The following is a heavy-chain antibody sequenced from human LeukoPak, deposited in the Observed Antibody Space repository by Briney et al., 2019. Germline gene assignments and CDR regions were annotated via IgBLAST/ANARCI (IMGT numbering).Heavy chain of an antibody. V-gene: IGHV4-34*09. CDR2: INHSGST. D-gene: IGHD4-17*01. Sequence: PSETLSLTCAVYGGSFSGYYWSWIRQPPGKGLEWIGEINHSGSTYYTPSLKSRVTISLDTSNNQFSLTLTSVTAADTAVYYCARATKEGTTVTRFDYWGQGTLVTVSS. J-gene: IGHJ4*02. CDR1: GGSFSGYY. CDR3: ARATKEGTTVTRFDY.